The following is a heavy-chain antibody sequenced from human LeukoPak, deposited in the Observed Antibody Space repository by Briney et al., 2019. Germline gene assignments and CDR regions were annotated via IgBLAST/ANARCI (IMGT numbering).Heavy chain of an antibody. V-gene: IGHV3-21*01. J-gene: IGHJ5*02. D-gene: IGHD1-26*01. CDR1: GFTFSIDG. CDR3: TNIQTVGVKPFEH. CDR2: ISPDSNFI. Sequence: GGSLRLSCAGSGFTFSIDGMNWVRQAPGKGLEWVSSISPDSNFIYQADSVKGRFTISRDNAKNSLYLQMEGLRVEDTAVYYCTNIQTVGVKPFEHWGQGTLVTVSS.